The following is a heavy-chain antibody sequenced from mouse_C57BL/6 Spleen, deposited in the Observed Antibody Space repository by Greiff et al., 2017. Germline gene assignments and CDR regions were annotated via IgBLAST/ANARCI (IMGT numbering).Heavy chain of an antibody. Sequence: VQLKESEGGLVQPGSSMKLSCTASGFTFSDYYMAWVRQVPEKGLEWVANINYDGSSTYYLDSLKSRFIISRDNAKNILYLQMSSLKSEDTATYYCARQSSSYWYFDVWGTGTTVTVSS. D-gene: IGHD1-1*01. J-gene: IGHJ1*03. CDR3: ARQSSSYWYFDV. V-gene: IGHV5-16*01. CDR2: INYDGSST. CDR1: GFTFSDYY.